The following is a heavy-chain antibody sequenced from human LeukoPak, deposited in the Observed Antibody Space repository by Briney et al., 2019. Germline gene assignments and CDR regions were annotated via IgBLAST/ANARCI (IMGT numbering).Heavy chain of an antibody. Sequence: PGGSLRLSCTASGFTFGDYAMSWVRQAPGKGLEWVGFIRSKAYGGTTEYAASVEGRFTVSRDDSRTIAYLQMDGLTTEDTAVYYCVRDKDGGSSGRLDYWGQGTLVTVSS. CDR1: GFTFGDYA. J-gene: IGHJ4*02. V-gene: IGHV3-49*04. D-gene: IGHD1-26*01. CDR2: IRSKAYGGTT. CDR3: VRDKDGGSSGRLDY.